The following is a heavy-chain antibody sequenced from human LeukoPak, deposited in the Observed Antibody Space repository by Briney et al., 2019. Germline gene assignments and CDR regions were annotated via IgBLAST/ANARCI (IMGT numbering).Heavy chain of an antibody. J-gene: IGHJ6*03. CDR2: IYSGGST. D-gene: IGHD3-10*01. Sequence: PGGSLTLSCAAYGFTVSSNYMSWVRQAPGKGLEWVSVIYSGGSTYYADSVKGRFTISRDNSKNTLYLQMNSLSAEDTAVYYCARARPYYGSGSYRDYYYYMDVWGKGTTVTISS. CDR3: ARARPYYGSGSYRDYYYYMDV. CDR1: GFTVSSNY. V-gene: IGHV3-66*01.